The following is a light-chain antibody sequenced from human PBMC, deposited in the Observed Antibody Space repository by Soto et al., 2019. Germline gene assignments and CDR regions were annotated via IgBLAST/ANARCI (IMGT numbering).Light chain of an antibody. CDR3: LQHNTYPWT. CDR1: QDISNY. CDR2: DAS. J-gene: IGKJ1*01. Sequence: DIQMTQSPSSLSASVGDRVTITCQASQDISNYLNWYQQKPGKAPKPLIYDASNLETGVPSRFSGSGSGTDFTFTISSLQPEDFATYYCLQHNTYPWTFGQGTKVEIK. V-gene: IGKV1-33*01.